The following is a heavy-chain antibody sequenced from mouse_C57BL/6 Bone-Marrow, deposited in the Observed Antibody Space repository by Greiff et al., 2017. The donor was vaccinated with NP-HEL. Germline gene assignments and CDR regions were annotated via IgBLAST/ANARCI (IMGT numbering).Heavy chain of an antibody. J-gene: IGHJ4*01. CDR2: ISSGGSYT. CDR3: ARHGWAPYAMDY. Sequence: EVQLVESGGDLVKPGGSLKLSCAASGFTFSSYGMSWVRQTPDKRLEWVATISSGGSYTYYPDSVKGRFTISRDNAKNTLYLQMSSLKSEDTAMYYCARHGWAPYAMDYWGQGTSVTVSS. V-gene: IGHV5-6*01. CDR1: GFTFSSYG. D-gene: IGHD3-3*01.